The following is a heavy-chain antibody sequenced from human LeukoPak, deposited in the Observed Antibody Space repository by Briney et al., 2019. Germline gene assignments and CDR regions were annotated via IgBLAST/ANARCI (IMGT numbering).Heavy chain of an antibody. CDR2: ISSSDSYI. CDR1: GFTFSSYY. Sequence: GGSLRLSCAASGFTFSSYYMNWVRQAPGKGLEWVSSISSSDSYIYYADSVKGRFTISRDNAKNSLYLQMDSLRAEDTAVYYCAIRILLGVGFDYWGQGTLVAVSS. J-gene: IGHJ4*02. V-gene: IGHV3-21*01. D-gene: IGHD2-8*01. CDR3: AIRILLGVGFDY.